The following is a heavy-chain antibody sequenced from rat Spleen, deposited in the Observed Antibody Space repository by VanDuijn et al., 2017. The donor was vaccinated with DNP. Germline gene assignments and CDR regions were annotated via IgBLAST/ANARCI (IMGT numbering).Heavy chain of an antibody. CDR2: ITSSGGTT. D-gene: IGHD5-1*01. V-gene: IGHV5-31*01. CDR3: ARDRTGTWFAY. J-gene: IGHJ3*01. Sequence: EVQLVESGGDLVQPGRSLKLSCVASGFTFNNYLMTWLRQVPGKVLEWVATITSSGGTTYYPDSVKVRFTITRDNAKNTLYLQMNSLISEDTATYYCARDRTGTWFAYWGQGTLVTVSS. CDR1: GFTFNNYL.